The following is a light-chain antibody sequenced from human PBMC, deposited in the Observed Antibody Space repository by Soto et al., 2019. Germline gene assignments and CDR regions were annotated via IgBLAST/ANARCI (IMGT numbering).Light chain of an antibody. Sequence: DIQMTQSPSSLSASVGDSVTISCRASQSISRYLNWYQQKPGKAPKLLIFSASGLQSGVPSRFSGGGYGTEFTLTISSLQLEDFASYYCQKYDSAPTFGPGTKVDIK. CDR3: QKYDSAPT. CDR2: SAS. V-gene: IGKV1-39*01. J-gene: IGKJ1*01. CDR1: QSISRY.